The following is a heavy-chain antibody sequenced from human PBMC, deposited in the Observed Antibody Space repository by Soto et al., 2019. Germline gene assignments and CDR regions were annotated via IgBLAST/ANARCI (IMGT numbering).Heavy chain of an antibody. CDR1: GFTFRTYG. V-gene: IGHV3-48*01. CDR2: ISGDSRIT. Sequence: ESGGGLVQPGGSLRLSCAASGFTFRTYGMNWVRQAPGKGLEWISYISGDSRITYYADSVKGRFTISRDYADNSLLLQMYSLRAEDAALYCCAGCLKIYGDNLQGFESWGQGTLVTVSS. J-gene: IGHJ4*02. CDR3: AGCLKIYGDNLQGFES. D-gene: IGHD4-17*01.